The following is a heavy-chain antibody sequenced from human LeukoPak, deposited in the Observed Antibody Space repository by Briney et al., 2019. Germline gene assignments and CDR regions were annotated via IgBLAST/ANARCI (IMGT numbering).Heavy chain of an antibody. V-gene: IGHV3-53*01. J-gene: IGHJ4*02. CDR3: ARDPPGIAASGTYY. CDR1: GFTVSGDY. CDR2: LYYGVST. Sequence: GGSLRLSCVVSGFTVSGDYISWFRQAPGKGLEWVSVLYYGVSTFYKDSVKGRFTTSGDNFKNTVYLQMNSLRVEDTAVYYCARDPPGIAASGTYYWGQGTLVTVSS. D-gene: IGHD6-13*01.